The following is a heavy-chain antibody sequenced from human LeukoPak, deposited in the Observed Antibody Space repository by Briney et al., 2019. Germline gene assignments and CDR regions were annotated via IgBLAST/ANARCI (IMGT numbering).Heavy chain of an antibody. D-gene: IGHD3-9*01. V-gene: IGHV4-34*01. CDR2: INHSGST. Sequence: PSETLSLTCAVYGGSFSGYYWSWIRQPPGKGLEWIGEINHSGSTNYNPSLKSRVTISVDTSKNQFSLKLSSVTAADTAVYYCARRPRYYDILTGYYNVYYGVDVWGQGTTVTVSS. CDR1: GGSFSGYY. J-gene: IGHJ6*02. CDR3: ARRPRYYDILTGYYNVYYGVDV.